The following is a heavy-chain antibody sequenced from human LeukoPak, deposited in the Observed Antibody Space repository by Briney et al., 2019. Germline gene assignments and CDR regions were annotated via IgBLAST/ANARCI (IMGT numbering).Heavy chain of an antibody. CDR2: INHSGST. CDR3: ARGAAHYYDSSGYPTPFDP. V-gene: IGHV4-34*01. Sequence: RSSETLSLTCAVYGGSFSGYYWSWIRQPPGKGLEWIGEINHSGSTNYNPSLKSRVTISVDTSKNQFSLKLSSVTAADTAVYYCARGAAHYYDSSGYPTPFDPWGQGTLVTVSS. J-gene: IGHJ5*02. D-gene: IGHD3-22*01. CDR1: GGSFSGYY.